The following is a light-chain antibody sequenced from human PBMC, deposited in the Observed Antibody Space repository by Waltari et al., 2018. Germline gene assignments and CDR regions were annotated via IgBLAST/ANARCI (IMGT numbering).Light chain of an antibody. CDR1: QSVSRA. J-gene: IGKJ1*01. V-gene: IGKV3-20*01. Sequence: EIVLTQSPGTLSLSLGERATVSCRASQSVSRALAWYQPTPGQAPRLLIYGASTRATGIPDRFSGSGSGTDFSLTISRLEPDDFAVYYCQHYLRLPVTFGQGTTVEI. CDR2: GAS. CDR3: QHYLRLPVT.